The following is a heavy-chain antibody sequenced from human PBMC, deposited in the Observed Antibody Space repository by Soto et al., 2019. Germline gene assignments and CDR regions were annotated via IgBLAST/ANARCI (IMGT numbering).Heavy chain of an antibody. CDR1: GFNFRSYA. Sequence: GGSLRLSCKASGFNFRSYAMSWVRQAPGKGMEWVSIISSNGESTDHTDATYYADSVRGRFSSSRDNSKNTLSLQMNSLRAEDTAVYYCTKALYCSSTSCYSGGDTFHIWGQGTMVTVSS. CDR2: ISSNGESTDHTDAT. D-gene: IGHD2-2*01. V-gene: IGHV3-23*01. CDR3: TKALYCSSTSCYSGGDTFHI. J-gene: IGHJ3*02.